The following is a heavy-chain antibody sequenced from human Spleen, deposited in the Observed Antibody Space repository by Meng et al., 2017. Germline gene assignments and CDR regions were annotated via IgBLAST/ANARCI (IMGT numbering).Heavy chain of an antibody. CDR1: GFTFDDYA. V-gene: IGHV3-9*01. Sequence: SLKISCAASGFTFDDYAMHWVRQAPGKGLEWVSGISWNSGSISYADSVKGRFTISKDNAKNALYLQMNSLRAEGTALYYCAKLVDTAMGTWSGGMDVGGQGTTVTVSS. D-gene: IGHD5-18*01. CDR2: ISWNSGSI. CDR3: AKLVDTAMGTWSGGMDV. J-gene: IGHJ6*02.